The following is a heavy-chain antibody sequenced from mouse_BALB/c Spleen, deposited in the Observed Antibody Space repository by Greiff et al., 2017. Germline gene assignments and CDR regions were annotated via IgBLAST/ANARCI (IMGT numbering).Heavy chain of an antibody. CDR3: TILYYRYDNYYAMDY. D-gene: IGHD2-14*01. CDR1: GYTFTSYW. J-gene: IGHJ4*01. Sequence: EVQLQQSGTVLARPGASVKMSCKASGYTFTSYWMHWVKQRPGQGLEWIGAIYPGNSDTSYNQKFKGKAKLTAVTSTSTAYMELSSLTNEDSAVYYCTILYYRYDNYYAMDYWGQGTSVTVSS. V-gene: IGHV1-5*01. CDR2: IYPGNSDT.